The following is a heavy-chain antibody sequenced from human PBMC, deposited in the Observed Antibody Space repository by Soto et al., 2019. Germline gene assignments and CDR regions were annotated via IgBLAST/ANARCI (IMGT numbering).Heavy chain of an antibody. D-gene: IGHD2-2*01. CDR1: GGSFTGYY. Sequence: QVQLQQWGAGLLKPSETLSLTCAVNGGSFTGYYWSWVRQPPGKGLEWIGEIKDGGITNYSPSLRSLVTISADTSKKQFSLKVTSVTAADTAVYYCARGQEGVVATHWDQGTLVTVSS. CDR3: ARGQEGVVATH. J-gene: IGHJ4*02. CDR2: IKDGGIT. V-gene: IGHV4-34*01.